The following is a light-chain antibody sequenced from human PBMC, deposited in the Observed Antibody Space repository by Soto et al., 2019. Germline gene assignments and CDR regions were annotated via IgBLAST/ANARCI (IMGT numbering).Light chain of an antibody. J-gene: IGKJ5*01. CDR2: DAS. V-gene: IGKV3-11*01. CDR1: QSVSSY. CDR3: KQRSNWPIN. Sequence: ESVLTQSPATPSMSPGERATLSCRTSQSVSSYFAWYQQKPGRAPRLLISDASNSATGIPARFIGSGSGTDFTLTMSSLEPEDFGVYYCKQRSNWPINFGQGTRLAIK.